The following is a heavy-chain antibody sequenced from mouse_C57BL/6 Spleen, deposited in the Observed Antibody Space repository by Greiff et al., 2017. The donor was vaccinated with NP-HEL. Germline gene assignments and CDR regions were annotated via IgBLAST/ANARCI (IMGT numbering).Heavy chain of an antibody. CDR3: ARFGWDVAY. D-gene: IGHD4-1*01. CDR1: GFNIKDYY. CDR2: IDQEDGET. Sequence: VQLKQSGAELVKPGASVKLSCTASGFNIKDYYMHWVKQRTEQGLEWIGRIDQEDGETTYASKFHVKATITADTSPNKSNLQLSSLTSEDTAVYYCARFGWDVAYWGQGNLVTGSA. J-gene: IGHJ3*01. V-gene: IGHV14-2*01.